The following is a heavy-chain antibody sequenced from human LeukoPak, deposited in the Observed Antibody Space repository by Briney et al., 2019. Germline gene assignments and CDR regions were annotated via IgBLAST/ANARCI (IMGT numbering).Heavy chain of an antibody. Sequence: GGSLRLSCAVSGLTFSIYGMHWVRQAPGKGLEWVTFIRDDGSSEHYADSVKGRFTISRDNSKNTLYLQMNSLRAEDTAVYHCARGYCSGGSCYQSWFDPWGQGTLVTVSS. CDR3: ARGYCSGGSCYQSWFDP. CDR2: IRDDGSSE. D-gene: IGHD2-15*01. V-gene: IGHV3-30*02. J-gene: IGHJ5*02. CDR1: GLTFSIYG.